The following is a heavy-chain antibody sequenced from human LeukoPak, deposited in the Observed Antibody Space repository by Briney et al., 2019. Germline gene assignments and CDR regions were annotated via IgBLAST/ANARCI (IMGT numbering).Heavy chain of an antibody. D-gene: IGHD6-13*01. CDR1: GGSISSYY. V-gene: IGHV4-34*01. J-gene: IGHJ4*02. CDR3: ARHARSSSWAYDY. CDR2: INHSGST. Sequence: PSETLSLTCTVSGGSISSYYWSWIRQPPGKGLEWIGEINHSGSTNYNPSLKSRVTISVDTSKNQFSLKLSSVTAADTAVYYCARHARSSSWAYDYWGQGTLVTVSS.